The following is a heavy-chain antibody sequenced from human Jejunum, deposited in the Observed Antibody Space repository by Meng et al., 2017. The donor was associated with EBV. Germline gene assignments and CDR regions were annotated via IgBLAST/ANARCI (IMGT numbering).Heavy chain of an antibody. CDR2: INPTGDST. J-gene: IGHJ5*02. D-gene: IGHD3-16*01. Sequence: QVQLVQSGGEVKKPGGSVKVSCKESGDTFTRYYMNWVRQAPGQGLEWMGIINPTGDSTTYAEKFQGRLTMTRDTSTTTAYMELSSLRSEDTAVYYCAGGMTIRQNWFDPWGQGTLVTVSS. V-gene: IGHV1-46*01. CDR1: GDTFTRYY. CDR3: AGGMTIRQNWFDP.